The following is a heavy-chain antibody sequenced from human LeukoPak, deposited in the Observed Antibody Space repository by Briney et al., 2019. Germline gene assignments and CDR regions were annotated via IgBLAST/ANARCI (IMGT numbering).Heavy chain of an antibody. J-gene: IGHJ4*02. CDR3: ARGHYDVLAASYKWTPDY. Sequence: PGGSLRLSCAASGFTFNTFNMNWVRQAPGKGLEWVLYITSGGDYIYYADSVKGRFTTSRDNAKNSLSLQLNSLRVEDTAVYYCARGHYDVLAASYKWTPDYWGQGTLVTVSS. CDR1: GFTFNTFN. CDR2: ITSGGDYI. V-gene: IGHV3-21*01. D-gene: IGHD3-9*01.